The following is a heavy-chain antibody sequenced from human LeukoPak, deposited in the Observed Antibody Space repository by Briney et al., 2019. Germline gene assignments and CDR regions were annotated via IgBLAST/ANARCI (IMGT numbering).Heavy chain of an antibody. V-gene: IGHV1-2*02. CDR3: ARVRYRLAETYIDY. CDR2: INPNSGDT. D-gene: IGHD3-16*01. J-gene: IGHJ4*02. CDR1: GYISTGYY. Sequence: ASVKVSCKASGYISTGYYMHRVRQAPGQGLEWMGWINPNSGDTNYAQKFQGRVTMTRDTSISTAYMELSRLRSDDTAVYYCARVRYRLAETYIDYWGQGTLVTVSS.